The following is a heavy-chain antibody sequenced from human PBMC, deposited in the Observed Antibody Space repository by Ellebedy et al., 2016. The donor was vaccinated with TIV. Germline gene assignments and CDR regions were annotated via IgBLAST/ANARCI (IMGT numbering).Heavy chain of an antibody. J-gene: IGHJ3*02. CDR3: ATDGSYGDYRSPTHAFVM. Sequence: GGSLRLSCTASAFTFTSYSMNWVRQAPGKGLEWVANINQDGSDKYYVDSLKGRFTISRDNAKNSLYLQMNSLRGEDTAVYYCATDGSYGDYRSPTHAFVMWGQGTLVTVSS. D-gene: IGHD4-17*01. CDR2: INQDGSDK. CDR1: AFTFTSYS. V-gene: IGHV3-7*01.